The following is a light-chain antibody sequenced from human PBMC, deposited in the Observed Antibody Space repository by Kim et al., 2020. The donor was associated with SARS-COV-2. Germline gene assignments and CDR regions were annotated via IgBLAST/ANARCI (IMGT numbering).Light chain of an antibody. V-gene: IGLV3-21*04. Sequence: SYELTQPSSVSVAPGKTAIITCGGNSIGSKSVHWYQQKPGQAPVLVISYDSDRPSGIPERFSGSNSGNTAALTISRVEAGDEADYYCQVWHSSSDHRVV. J-gene: IGLJ2*01. CDR3: QVWHSSSDHRVV. CDR1: SIGSKS. CDR2: YDS.